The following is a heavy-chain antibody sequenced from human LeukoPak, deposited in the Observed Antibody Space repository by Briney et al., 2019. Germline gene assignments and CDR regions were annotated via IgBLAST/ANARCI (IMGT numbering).Heavy chain of an antibody. J-gene: IGHJ5*02. D-gene: IGHD3-3*01. CDR2: IVVGSGNT. V-gene: IGHV1-58*02. CDR1: GFTFTSSA. Sequence: ASVTVSCKASGFTFTSSAMQWVRQARGQRLEWIGWIVVGSGNTNYAQKFQERVTITRDMSTSTAYMELSSLRSEDTAVYYCAAARNYDFWSSYPPGLEFDPWGQGTLVTVSS. CDR3: AAARNYDFWSSYPPGLEFDP.